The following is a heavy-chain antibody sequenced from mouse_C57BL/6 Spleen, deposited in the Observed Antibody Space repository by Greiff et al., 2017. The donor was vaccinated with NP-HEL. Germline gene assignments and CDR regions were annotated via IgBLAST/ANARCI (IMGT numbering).Heavy chain of an antibody. Sequence: DVMLVESGGGLVKPGGSLKLSCAASGFTFSDYGMHWVRQAPEKGLEWVAYISSGSSTIYYADTVKGRFTISRDNAKNTLFLQMTSLRSEDTAMYYCSRITYDYYHYFAYWRQGPTLTVSS. V-gene: IGHV5-17*01. J-gene: IGHJ2*01. CDR1: GFTFSDYG. D-gene: IGHD2-4*01. CDR2: ISSGSSTI. CDR3: SRITYDYYHYFAY.